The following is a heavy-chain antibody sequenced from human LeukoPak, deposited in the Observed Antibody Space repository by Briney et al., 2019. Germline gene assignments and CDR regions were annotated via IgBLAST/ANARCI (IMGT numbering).Heavy chain of an antibody. CDR2: CHDSGRT. D-gene: IGHD1-14*01. Sequence: PSETLSLTCTVSGGSLSGYYWSWIRQPPGKGLEWIGFCHDSGRTNYNPSLNSRVSISLDTSKNQFSLRLRSVTAADTAVYYCARGEPTGRPGIGFDYWGQGTLVTVSS. J-gene: IGHJ4*02. CDR3: ARGEPTGRPGIGFDY. CDR1: GGSLSGYY. V-gene: IGHV4-59*01.